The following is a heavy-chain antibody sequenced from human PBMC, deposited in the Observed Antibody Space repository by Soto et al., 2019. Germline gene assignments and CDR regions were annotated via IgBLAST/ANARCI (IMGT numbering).Heavy chain of an antibody. V-gene: IGHV4-39*01. CDR2: VYYRGRS. Sequence: SETLSLTCTVSGGSVTNSSYYWGWIRPSPGQGLEWIGSVYYRGRSYSKSSVKSRVTISVDTSKNRFSLSLKSVTASDTAVYFCVSQRTTVPTQAYFDYWGPGALVTAPQ. J-gene: IGHJ4*02. CDR1: GGSVTNSSYY. D-gene: IGHD4-17*01. CDR3: VSQRTTVPTQAYFDY.